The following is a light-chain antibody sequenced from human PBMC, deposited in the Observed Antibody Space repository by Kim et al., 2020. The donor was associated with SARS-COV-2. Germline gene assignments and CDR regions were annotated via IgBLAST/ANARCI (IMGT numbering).Light chain of an antibody. CDR1: RLGNKY. CDR3: QAWDNYLVI. CDR2: QDT. J-gene: IGLJ2*01. V-gene: IGLV3-1*01. Sequence: SYELTQPPSVSVSPGQTASITCSGDRLGNKYVSWYQQKPGQSPVLVIHQDTKRPSGIPERLSGSNSGDTATLTISETQAVDEADYYCQAWDNYLVIFGGG.